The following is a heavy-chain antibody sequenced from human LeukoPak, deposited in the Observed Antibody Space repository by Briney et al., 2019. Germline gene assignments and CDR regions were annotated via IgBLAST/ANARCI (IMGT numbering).Heavy chain of an antibody. CDR1: GYTFSTYG. Sequence: ASVKVSCKAPGYTFSTYGLGWVRQAPGQGLEWMGWISGSNGNTQYAQKFQGRVTITTDTSTNTAYMELRSLRSDDTAVYYCARDEIVGALRGAFDIWGQGTMVTVSS. D-gene: IGHD1-26*01. J-gene: IGHJ3*02. CDR3: ARDEIVGALRGAFDI. V-gene: IGHV1-18*01. CDR2: ISGSNGNT.